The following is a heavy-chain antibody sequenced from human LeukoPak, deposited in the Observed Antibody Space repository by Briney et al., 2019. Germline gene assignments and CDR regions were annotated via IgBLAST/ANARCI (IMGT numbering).Heavy chain of an antibody. V-gene: IGHV3-13*01. Sequence: PGGSPRLSCAASGFTFSSYDMHWVRQTTGKGLEWVSAIGTAGDTYYPGSVKGRFTISRENAKNSLYLQMNSLRAGDTAVYYCARGDSSGYQRNTKLDYWGQGTLVTVSS. CDR2: IGTAGDT. D-gene: IGHD3-22*01. CDR1: GFTFSSYD. J-gene: IGHJ4*02. CDR3: ARGDSSGYQRNTKLDY.